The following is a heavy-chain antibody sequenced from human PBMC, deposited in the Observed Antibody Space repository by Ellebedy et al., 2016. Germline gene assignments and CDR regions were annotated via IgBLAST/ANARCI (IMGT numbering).Heavy chain of an antibody. CDR1: GGSVSSGSYY. D-gene: IGHD6-19*01. CDR3: ARSKQWLDDWYFEF. Sequence: SETLSLTCTVSGGSVSSGSYYWSWIRQPPGKGLEWIGYIYYSGSTNYNPSLKSRVTISVDTPKNQFSLKLSSVTAADTAVYYCARSKQWLDDWYFEFWGRGTLVTVSS. V-gene: IGHV4-61*01. J-gene: IGHJ2*01. CDR2: IYYSGST.